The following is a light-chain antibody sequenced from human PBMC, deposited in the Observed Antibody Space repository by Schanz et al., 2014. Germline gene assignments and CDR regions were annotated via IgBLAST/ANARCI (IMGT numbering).Light chain of an antibody. CDR1: QDIRSA. CDR3: QQGDNPLT. Sequence: AIQLTQSPSSLSASVGDRVIITCRARQDIRSALAWYQQKPGKPPNLLIYEASSLESGVPSRFSGSGSGTDFTLSISSLQPEDFATYYCQQGDNPLTFGGGTKVEIK. J-gene: IGKJ4*01. CDR2: EAS. V-gene: IGKV1D-13*01.